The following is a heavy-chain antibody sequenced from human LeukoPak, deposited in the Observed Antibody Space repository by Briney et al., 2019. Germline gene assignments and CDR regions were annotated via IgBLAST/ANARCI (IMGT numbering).Heavy chain of an antibody. CDR2: IKQGGSEI. CDR1: GFTFSRFW. CDR3: ARDRESESDSEGDY. D-gene: IGHD4-11*01. V-gene: IGHV3-7*01. J-gene: IGHJ4*02. Sequence: GGSLRLSCSASGFTFSRFWMSWVRQAPGKGLEYVALIKQGGSEIFHMDSVKGRFTISRDDATNSLYLQMNSLRVEDTALYYCARDRESESDSEGDYWGQGTLITVSS.